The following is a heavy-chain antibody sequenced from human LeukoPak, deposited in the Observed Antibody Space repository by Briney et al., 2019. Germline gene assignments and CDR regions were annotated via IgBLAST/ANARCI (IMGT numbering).Heavy chain of an antibody. J-gene: IGHJ4*02. V-gene: IGHV1-69*04. CDR3: ARDPHYYDSSGYV. D-gene: IGHD3-22*01. CDR2: IIPIVGVG. CDR1: GGTFGSYA. Sequence: SVKVSCKSSGGTFGSYAISWVRQAPGQGLEWMGRIIPIVGVGNYAQKFQGRVTITADRSTSTVYMELSSLRSEDTAMYYCARDPHYYDSSGYVWGQGTLVTVSS.